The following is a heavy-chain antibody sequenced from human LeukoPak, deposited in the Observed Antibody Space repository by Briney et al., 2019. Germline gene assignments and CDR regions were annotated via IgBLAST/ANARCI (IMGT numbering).Heavy chain of an antibody. V-gene: IGHV3-21*01. Sequence: GGSLRLSCAASGFTFSSYSMNWVRQAPGQGLEWVSSISSSSSYIYYADSVKGRFTISRDNAKNSLYLQMNSLRAEDTAVYYCARDESGYYGSGGYYGMDVWGQGTTVTVSS. D-gene: IGHD3-10*01. CDR3: ARDESGYYGSGGYYGMDV. CDR1: GFTFSSYS. CDR2: ISSSSSYI. J-gene: IGHJ6*02.